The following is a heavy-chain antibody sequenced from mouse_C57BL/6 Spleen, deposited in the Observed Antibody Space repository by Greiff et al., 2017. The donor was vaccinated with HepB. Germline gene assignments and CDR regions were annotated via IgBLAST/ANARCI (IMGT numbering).Heavy chain of an antibody. D-gene: IGHD2-5*01. J-gene: IGHJ4*01. CDR2: IYPGDGDT. V-gene: IGHV1-80*01. CDR3: ARYSNHYYAMDY. CDR1: GYAFSSYW. Sequence: VQLQQSGAELVKPGASVKISCKASGYAFSSYWMNWVKQRPGKGLEWIGQIYPGDGDTNYNGKFKGKATLTADKSSSTAYMQLSSLTSEDSAVYFCARYSNHYYAMDYWGQGTSVTVSS.